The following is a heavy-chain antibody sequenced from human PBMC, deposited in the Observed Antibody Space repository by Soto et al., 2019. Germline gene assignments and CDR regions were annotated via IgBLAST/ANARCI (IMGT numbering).Heavy chain of an antibody. Sequence: PSETLSLTCTVSGGSISSGGYYWSWIRQHPGKGLEWIGYIYYSGSTYYNPSLKSRVTISVDTSKNQFSLKLSSVTAADTAVYYCARDSVDTAMVIDYWGLGTLVTVSS. V-gene: IGHV4-31*03. J-gene: IGHJ4*02. D-gene: IGHD5-18*01. CDR1: GGSISSGGYY. CDR2: IYYSGST. CDR3: ARDSVDTAMVIDY.